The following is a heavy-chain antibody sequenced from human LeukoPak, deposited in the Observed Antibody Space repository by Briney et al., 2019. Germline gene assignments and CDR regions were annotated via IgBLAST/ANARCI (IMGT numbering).Heavy chain of an antibody. CDR3: ARDSDTAMGLVFDY. D-gene: IGHD5-18*01. V-gene: IGHV4-4*07. CDR1: GRPINSYH. Sequence: SDTLSLPCTVSGRPINSYHWIWIRHPAGKGLEWIGRSYTSVSTNYNPSLKSRVTMSVDTSKNQFSLQLSSVTAADTAVYYCARDSDTAMGLVFDYWGQGTLVTVSS. J-gene: IGHJ4*02. CDR2: SYTSVST.